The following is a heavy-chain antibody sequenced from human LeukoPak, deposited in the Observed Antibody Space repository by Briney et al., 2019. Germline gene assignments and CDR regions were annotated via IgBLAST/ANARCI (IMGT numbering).Heavy chain of an antibody. V-gene: IGHV4-30-2*01. Sequence: SQTLSLTCTVSGGSISSGGYYWSWIRQPPGKGLEWIGYIYHSGSTYYNPSLKSRVTISVDRSKNQFSLKLSSVTAADTAVYYCARGRLRKSYYFDYWGQGTLVTVSS. CDR2: IYHSGST. CDR3: ARGRLRKSYYFDY. CDR1: GGSISSGGYY. J-gene: IGHJ4*02. D-gene: IGHD1-26*01.